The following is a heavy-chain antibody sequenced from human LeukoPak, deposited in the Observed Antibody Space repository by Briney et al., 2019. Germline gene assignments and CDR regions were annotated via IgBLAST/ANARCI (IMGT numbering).Heavy chain of an antibody. CDR3: ARVGGLDV. D-gene: IGHD1-26*01. Sequence: GGSLRLSCAASGFTFSSYWMNWARQAPGKGLEWVASINHNGNVNYYVDSVKGRFTISRDNAKNSLYLQMSNLRAEDTAVYFCARVGGLDVWGQGATVTVSS. CDR1: GFTFSSYW. CDR2: INHNGNVN. J-gene: IGHJ6*02. V-gene: IGHV3-7*03.